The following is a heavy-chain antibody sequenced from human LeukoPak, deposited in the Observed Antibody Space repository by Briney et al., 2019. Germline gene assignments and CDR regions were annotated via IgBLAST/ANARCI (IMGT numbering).Heavy chain of an antibody. J-gene: IGHJ4*02. D-gene: IGHD2/OR15-2a*01. CDR2: IIPIFGTA. Sequence: ASVKVSCKASGGTFSSYAISWVRQAPGQGLEWMGGIIPIFGTANYAQKFQGRVTITADESTSTAYMELSSLRSEDTAVYYCARDLEYPNRFFDYWGQETLVTVSS. V-gene: IGHV1-69*13. CDR3: ARDLEYPNRFFDY. CDR1: GGTFSSYA.